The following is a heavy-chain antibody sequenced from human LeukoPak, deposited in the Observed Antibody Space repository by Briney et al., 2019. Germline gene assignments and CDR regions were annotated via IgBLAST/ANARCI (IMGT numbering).Heavy chain of an antibody. CDR3: ARLTRWDPTGAFDI. J-gene: IGHJ3*02. CDR2: IYYSGST. CDR1: GGSISSSSYY. D-gene: IGHD7-27*01. Sequence: PSETLSLTCTVSGGSISSSSYYWGWIRQPPGKGLEWIGSIYYSGSTYYNPSLKSRVTISVDTSKNQFSLKLSSVTAADTAVYYCARLTRWDPTGAFDIWGQGTVVTVSS. V-gene: IGHV4-39*01.